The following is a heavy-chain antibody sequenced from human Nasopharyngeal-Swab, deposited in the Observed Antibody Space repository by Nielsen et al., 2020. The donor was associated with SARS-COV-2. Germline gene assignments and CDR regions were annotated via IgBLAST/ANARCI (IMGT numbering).Heavy chain of an antibody. Sequence: SETLSLTCTVSGCSISSYYWSWIRQPAGKGLEWIGCIYTSGSTNYNPSLKSRVTMSVDTSKNQFSLKLSSVTAADTAVYYCARDYDYYDSSGNSNWFDPWGQGTLVTVSS. J-gene: IGHJ5*02. CDR2: IYTSGST. CDR1: GCSISSYY. CDR3: ARDYDYYDSSGNSNWFDP. D-gene: IGHD3-22*01. V-gene: IGHV4-4*07.